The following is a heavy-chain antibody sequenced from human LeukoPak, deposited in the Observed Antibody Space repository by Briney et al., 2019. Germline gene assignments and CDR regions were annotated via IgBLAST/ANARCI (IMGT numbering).Heavy chain of an antibody. CDR1: GFIFSSAW. CDR2: IKTKTDGWTT. CDR3: ATLIHYDSSDYPSDY. D-gene: IGHD3-22*01. V-gene: IGHV3-15*01. J-gene: IGHJ4*02. Sequence: GGSLRLSCAASGFIFSSAWMSWVRQAPGKGLEWVGHIKTKTDGWTTDYAAPVKGRFTISRDNSKNTLYLQMNSLRAEGTAVYYCATLIHYDSSDYPSDYWGQGTLVTVSS.